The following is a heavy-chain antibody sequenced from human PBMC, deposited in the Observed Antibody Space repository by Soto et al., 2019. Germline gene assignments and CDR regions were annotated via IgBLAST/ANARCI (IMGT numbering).Heavy chain of an antibody. D-gene: IGHD4-4*01. V-gene: IGHV3-48*03. CDR1: GFTVSSYE. Sequence: WGSLRLSCAASGFTVSSYEMNWVCQAPGKGLEWVSYISSSGSTICYADSVKGRFTISRDNAKNSLYLQMHSLRAEHTAVYYCLRDAGFNYNSNKAFDYWGQGTMVTVSS. CDR2: ISSSGSTI. J-gene: IGHJ4*01. CDR3: LRDAGFNYNSNKAFDY.